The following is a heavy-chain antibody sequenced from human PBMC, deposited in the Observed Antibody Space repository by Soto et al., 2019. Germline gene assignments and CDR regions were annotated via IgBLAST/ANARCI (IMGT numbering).Heavy chain of an antibody. D-gene: IGHD7-27*01. V-gene: IGHV3-7*01. CDR1: GFMFSSYW. CDR3: ARESNAHFDY. J-gene: IGHJ4*02. Sequence: EVQLVESGGGLVQPGGSLRLSCAVSGFMFSSYWMSWVRQAPGRGLEWVATIAHDGSEKYYVDSVKGRFTISRDNTKNSLFLQMNSLRAEDTAVYYCARESNAHFDYWGQGTLVTVSS. CDR2: IAHDGSEK.